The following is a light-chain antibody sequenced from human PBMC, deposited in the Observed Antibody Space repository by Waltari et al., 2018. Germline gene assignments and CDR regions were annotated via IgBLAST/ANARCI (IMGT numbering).Light chain of an antibody. CDR2: DAS. V-gene: IGKV3-11*01. CDR3: HLRSNWRYT. J-gene: IGKJ2*01. CDR1: QGVTKY. Sequence: EIVLTQSPAILSLSPGERATLSCRPSQGVTKYLSWYQLKPGQAPRLLIYDASNRATGIPTRFSGSGSGTDFTLTISSLEPDDFAVYVCHLRSNWRYTFGQGTKLEIK.